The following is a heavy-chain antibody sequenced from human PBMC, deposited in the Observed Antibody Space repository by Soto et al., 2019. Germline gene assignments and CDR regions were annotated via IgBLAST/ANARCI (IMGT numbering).Heavy chain of an antibody. CDR2: ISYDGSNK. CDR1: RFTFSSYG. J-gene: IGHJ4*02. Sequence: LRLSWAASRFTFSSYGMHCVRRSPGKGLEGVAVISYDGSNKYYADSVKGRFTIARDNSKNTLYLQMNSLRAEDTAVYYCAKDRYWGQGTLVTVSS. V-gene: IGHV3-30*18. CDR3: AKDRY.